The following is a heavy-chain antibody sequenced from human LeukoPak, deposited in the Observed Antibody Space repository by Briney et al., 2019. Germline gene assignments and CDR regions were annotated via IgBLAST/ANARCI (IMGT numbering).Heavy chain of an antibody. CDR1: GFSLSTRGVG. J-gene: IGHJ4*02. D-gene: IGHD3-10*01. V-gene: IGHV2-5*01. Sequence: SGPTLPHPTQPLTLTCTFSGFSLSTRGVGVGWIRQPPGKALEWLALIYWNDDKRYSPTLKSSLTITKDTSKNQVVLTMTNMDPVDTATYYCAHRPVGIGWFGTIDYWGQGTLVTVSS. CDR3: AHRPVGIGWFGTIDY. CDR2: IYWNDDK.